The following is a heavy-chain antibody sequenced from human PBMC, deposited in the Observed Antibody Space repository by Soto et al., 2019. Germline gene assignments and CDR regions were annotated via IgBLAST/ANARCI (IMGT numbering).Heavy chain of an antibody. J-gene: IGHJ6*03. Sequence: QVQLVQSGAEVKKPGASVKVSCKASGYTFTSYDNNWVRQATGQGLEWMGWMNPNSGNTGYAQKFQGRVTMTRNTSISTAYMELSSLRSEDTAVYYCAREGVVVAATDYYYYYMDVWGKGTTVTVSS. CDR1: GYTFTSYD. V-gene: IGHV1-8*01. CDR2: MNPNSGNT. CDR3: AREGVVVAATDYYYYYMDV. D-gene: IGHD2-15*01.